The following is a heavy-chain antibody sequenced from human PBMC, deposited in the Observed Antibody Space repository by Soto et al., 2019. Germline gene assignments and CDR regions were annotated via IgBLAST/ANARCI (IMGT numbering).Heavy chain of an antibody. D-gene: IGHD1-26*01. Sequence: GGSLRLSCAASGFTLSNYWMHWVRQAPGKGLVWVSRINSDGSTTNYADSVKGRFTISRDNAKNTLYLEMNSLRAEDTAVYYCANFYSGSYSTYWGQGTLVTVSP. CDR1: GFTLSNYW. J-gene: IGHJ4*02. CDR2: INSDGSTT. V-gene: IGHV3-74*01. CDR3: ANFYSGSYSTY.